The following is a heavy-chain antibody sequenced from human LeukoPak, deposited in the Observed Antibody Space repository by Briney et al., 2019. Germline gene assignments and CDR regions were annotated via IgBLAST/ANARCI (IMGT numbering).Heavy chain of an antibody. CDR1: GFTFSSYA. Sequence: PGGSLRLSCVASGFTFSSYAMSWVRQAPGKGLEWVSAISGSGGSTYYADSVKGRFTISRDNSKNTLYLQMNSLRAEDTAVYYCAKTSDDSSGYYYVGYYFDYWGQGTLVTVSS. J-gene: IGHJ4*02. CDR3: AKTSDDSSGYYYVGYYFDY. CDR2: ISGSGGST. V-gene: IGHV3-23*01. D-gene: IGHD3-22*01.